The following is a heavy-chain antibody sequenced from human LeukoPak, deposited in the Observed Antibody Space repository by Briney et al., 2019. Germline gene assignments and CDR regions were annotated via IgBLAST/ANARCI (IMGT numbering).Heavy chain of an antibody. J-gene: IGHJ4*02. CDR2: ISWNSGGR. CDR3: AKDIYREYSSSWVIDY. Sequence: GGSLRLSCAASGFTFSSYWMNWARQPPGKGLEWVSGISWNSGGRAYADSVKGRFTISRDIAKNSLYLQMNSLRAEDTALYYCAKDIYREYSSSWVIDYWGQGTLVTVSS. V-gene: IGHV3-9*01. CDR1: GFTFSSYW. D-gene: IGHD6-13*01.